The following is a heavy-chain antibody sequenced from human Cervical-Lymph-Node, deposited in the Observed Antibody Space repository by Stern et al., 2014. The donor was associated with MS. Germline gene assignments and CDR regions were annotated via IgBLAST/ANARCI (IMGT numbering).Heavy chain of an antibody. CDR1: GYTFTSYG. CDR2: LSAYNGNT. CDR3: ARAAGILDF. V-gene: IGHV1-18*01. D-gene: IGHD1-1*01. J-gene: IGHJ4*02. Sequence: MQLVESGNEVKKPGASVKVSCEASGYTFTSYGISWVRQAPGKRLEWMGWLSAYNGNTNYEQKFQDRVTMTTDTSTSTVYMELRNLRSDDAALYYCARAAGILDFWGQGTLVTVSS.